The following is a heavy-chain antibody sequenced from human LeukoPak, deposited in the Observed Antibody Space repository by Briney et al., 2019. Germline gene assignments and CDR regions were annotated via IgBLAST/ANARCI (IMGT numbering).Heavy chain of an antibody. J-gene: IGHJ4*02. V-gene: IGHV4-61*09. CDR1: GGSISSRSYC. CDR3: ARGILLYGAPKHFDY. Sequence: SQTLSLTCTVSGGSISSRSYCWSWIRQPAGKGLEWIGHVHISGSTNYNSSLKSRVTISVDTSKNQFSLKLSSVTAADTAVYYCARGILLYGAPKHFDYWGQGTLVTVSS. CDR2: VHISGST. D-gene: IGHD2-8*01.